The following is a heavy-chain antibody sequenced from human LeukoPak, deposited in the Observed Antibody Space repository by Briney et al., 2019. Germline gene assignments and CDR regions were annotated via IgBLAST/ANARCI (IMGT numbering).Heavy chain of an antibody. D-gene: IGHD6-6*01. V-gene: IGHV1-8*01. J-gene: IGHJ5*02. CDR3: ARGESIAARPGGVWFDP. Sequence: ASVKVSCKASGYTFTSYDINWVRQATGQGLEWMGWMNPNSGNTGYAQKFQGRVTMTRNTSISTAYMELSSLRSEDTAVYYCARGESIAARPGGVWFDPWGQATLITVSS. CDR1: GYTFTSYD. CDR2: MNPNSGNT.